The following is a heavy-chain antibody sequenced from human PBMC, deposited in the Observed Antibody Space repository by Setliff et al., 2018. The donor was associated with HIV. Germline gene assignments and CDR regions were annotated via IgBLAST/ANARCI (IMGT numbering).Heavy chain of an antibody. Sequence: SETLSLTCTVSGGSISRGNHFWTWIRQPAGKGLEWSGRIYTNGSTNYNPSLKSRATIAVDTSKNQFSLKLSSVTAADTAVYYCARSVVVVTVEWFDPWGQGTLVTVSS. J-gene: IGHJ5*02. CDR1: GGSISRGNHF. CDR2: IYTNGST. V-gene: IGHV4-61*02. D-gene: IGHD2-21*02. CDR3: ARSVVVVTVEWFDP.